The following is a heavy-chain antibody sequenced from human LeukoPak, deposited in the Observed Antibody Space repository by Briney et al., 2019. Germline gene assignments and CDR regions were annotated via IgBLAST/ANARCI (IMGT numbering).Heavy chain of an antibody. Sequence: GRSLRFSCAASGFTFSSYGMHWVRQAPGKGLEWVAVIWYDGSNKYYADSVKGRFTISRDNSKNTLYLQMNSLRAEDTAVYYCARGAGVATFDYWGQGTLVTVSS. CDR1: GFTFSSYG. D-gene: IGHD5-12*01. V-gene: IGHV3-33*01. CDR2: IWYDGSNK. CDR3: ARGAGVATFDY. J-gene: IGHJ4*02.